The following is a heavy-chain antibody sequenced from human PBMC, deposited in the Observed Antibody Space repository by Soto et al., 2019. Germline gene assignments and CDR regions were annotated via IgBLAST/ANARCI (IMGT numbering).Heavy chain of an antibody. CDR3: ARRQISPPTRGAASARGGVDV. Sequence: QVQLVESGGGVVQPGRSLRLSCAASGFTFNNYGMHWVRQAPGKGLEWVAVIWNDGNGYFYANSVKGRFTISRDNSKNTLYLQMSSLRVEDTAVYYCARRQISPPTRGAASARGGVDVWGQGTTVTVSS. J-gene: IGHJ6*02. V-gene: IGHV3-33*01. CDR2: IWNDGNGY. D-gene: IGHD6-13*01. CDR1: GFTFNNYG.